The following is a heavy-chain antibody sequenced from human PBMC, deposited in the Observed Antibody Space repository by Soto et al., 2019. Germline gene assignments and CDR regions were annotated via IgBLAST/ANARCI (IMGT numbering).Heavy chain of an antibody. D-gene: IGHD3-16*01. CDR1: GGSFSGYY. J-gene: IGHJ6*02. Sequence: PSETLSLTCAVYGGSFSGYYWSWIRQPPGKGLEWIGDINHSGSTNYNPSLKSRVTISVDTSKNQFSLKLSSVTAADTAVYYCARDMKSRGYYYNGMDVWGQGTTVTVS. CDR3: ARDMKSRGYYYNGMDV. V-gene: IGHV4-34*01. CDR2: INHSGST.